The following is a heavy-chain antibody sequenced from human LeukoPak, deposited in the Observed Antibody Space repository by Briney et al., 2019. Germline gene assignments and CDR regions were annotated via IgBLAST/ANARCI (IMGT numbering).Heavy chain of an antibody. CDR2: ISAYNGNT. J-gene: IGHJ4*02. Sequence: ASVKVSCKASGYTFTSYSINWVRQAPGQGLEWMGWISAYNGNTNYAQKLQGRVTMTTDTSTSTAYMELRSLRSDDTAVYYCARDLASGWYYYDSSGYYMFWGQGTLVTVSS. D-gene: IGHD3-22*01. V-gene: IGHV1-18*01. CDR1: GYTFTSYS. CDR3: ARDLASGWYYYDSSGYYMF.